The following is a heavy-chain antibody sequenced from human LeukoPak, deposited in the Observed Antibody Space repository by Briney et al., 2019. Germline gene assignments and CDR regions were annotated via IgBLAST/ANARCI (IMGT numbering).Heavy chain of an antibody. J-gene: IGHJ4*02. Sequence: SETLSLTCTVYGGSFSGHFWSWIRQPPGKGLEWIGEIYHSGGSNYHPSLKSRVTISVDTSKNQFSLTLSSVTAADTAVYYCARVLAKMDSSPQDYWGQGTLVTVSS. D-gene: IGHD6-13*01. CDR1: GGSFSGHF. CDR2: IYHSGGS. V-gene: IGHV4-34*01. CDR3: ARVLAKMDSSPQDY.